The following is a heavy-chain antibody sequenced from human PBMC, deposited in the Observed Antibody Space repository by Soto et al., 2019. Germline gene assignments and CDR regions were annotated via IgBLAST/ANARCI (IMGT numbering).Heavy chain of an antibody. CDR2: IYYSGST. Sequence: QVQLQESGPGLVKPSQTLSLTCTVSGGSISSGGYYWSWIRQHPGKGLEWIGYIYYSGSTHYNPSLKSRVPIPVDTSKNQFPLKLRCLTAADTAVYYCARALTTVTLFDPWGQGTLVTVSS. CDR3: ARALTTVTLFDP. V-gene: IGHV4-31*03. CDR1: GGSISSGGYY. D-gene: IGHD4-17*01. J-gene: IGHJ5*02.